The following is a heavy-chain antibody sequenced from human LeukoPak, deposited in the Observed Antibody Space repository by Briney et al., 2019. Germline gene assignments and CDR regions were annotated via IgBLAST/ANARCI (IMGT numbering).Heavy chain of an antibody. V-gene: IGHV3-23*01. CDR3: ANDLPQKVCFDY. Sequence: AGGSLRLSCAASGLTFSSYALSWVRQAPGKGLEWVSSISNSGGTTYYADSVRGRFTISRDNSKNTLYLQMNSLRVEDTAISYCANDLPQKVCFDYWGQGTLVTVSS. J-gene: IGHJ4*02. CDR2: ISNSGGTT. CDR1: GLTFSSYA.